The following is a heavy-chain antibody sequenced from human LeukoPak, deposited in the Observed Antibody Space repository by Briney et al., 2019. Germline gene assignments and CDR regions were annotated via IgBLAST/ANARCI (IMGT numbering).Heavy chain of an antibody. CDR1: GGSISSYY. J-gene: IGHJ4*02. Sequence: SETLSLTCTVSGGSISSYYWSWIRPPPGKRLEWIGYIYYSGSTNYNPSLKSRVTMSVDTSKNQFSLKLSSVTAADTAVYYCARVLTRGYYFDYWGQGTLVTVSS. V-gene: IGHV4-59*01. CDR2: IYYSGST. CDR3: ARVLTRGYYFDY.